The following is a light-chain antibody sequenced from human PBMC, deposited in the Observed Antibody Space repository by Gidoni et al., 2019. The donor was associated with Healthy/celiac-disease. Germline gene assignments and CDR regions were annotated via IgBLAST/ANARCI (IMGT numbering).Light chain of an antibody. CDR3: QQYNNWPPVWT. CDR1: QSVSSN. CDR2: GAS. Sequence: EIVMTQSPATLSVSPGERATLSCRASQSVSSNLAWYQQKPGQAPRLLICGASTRATGIPARFSGSGSGTEFTLTISSLQSEDFAVYYCQQYNNWPPVWTFGQGTKVEIK. J-gene: IGKJ1*01. V-gene: IGKV3-15*01.